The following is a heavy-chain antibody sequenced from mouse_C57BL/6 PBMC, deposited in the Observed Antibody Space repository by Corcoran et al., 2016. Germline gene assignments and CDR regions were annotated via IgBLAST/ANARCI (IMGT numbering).Heavy chain of an antibody. V-gene: IGHV1-9*01. D-gene: IGHD1-1*01. CDR3: AREAKRDVFAY. CDR2: ILPGSGST. J-gene: IGHJ3*01. Sequence: QVQLQQSGAELMKPGASVKLSCKATGYTFTGYWIEWVKQRPGHGLEWIGEILPGSGSTNYNEEFKGKATLTADTSSNTAYMQLSSLTTEDSAIYSCAREAKRDVFAYWGQGTLVTVSA. CDR1: GYTFTGYW.